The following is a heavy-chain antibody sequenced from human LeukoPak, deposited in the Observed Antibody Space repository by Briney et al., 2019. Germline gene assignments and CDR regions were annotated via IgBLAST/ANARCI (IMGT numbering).Heavy chain of an antibody. CDR1: GGTFSSYA. D-gene: IGHD5-24*01. J-gene: IGHJ4*02. Sequence: GSSVKVSCKXSGGTFSSYAISWVRQAPGQGLEWMGGIIPIFGTANYAQKFQGRVTITTDESTSTAYMGLSSLRSEDTAVYYCARASSKEMATIGFDYWGQGTLVTVSS. CDR3: ARASSKEMATIGFDY. V-gene: IGHV1-69*05. CDR2: IIPIFGTA.